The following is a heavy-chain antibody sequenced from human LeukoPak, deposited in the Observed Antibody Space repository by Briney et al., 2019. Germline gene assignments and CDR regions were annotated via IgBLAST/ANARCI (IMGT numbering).Heavy chain of an antibody. CDR1: GFTFSNYV. Sequence: GGSLRLSCAASGFTFSNYVMHWVRQAPGKGLEWVAVISYDGSNKYYADSVKGRFTISRDNSKNTLYLQMNSLRAEDTAVYYCAKDLTTVTTGGDYWGQGTLVTVSS. D-gene: IGHD4-17*01. CDR2: ISYDGSNK. V-gene: IGHV3-30*18. CDR3: AKDLTTVTTGGDY. J-gene: IGHJ4*02.